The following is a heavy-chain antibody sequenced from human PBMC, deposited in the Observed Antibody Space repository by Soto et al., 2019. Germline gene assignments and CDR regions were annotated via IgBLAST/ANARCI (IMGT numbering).Heavy chain of an antibody. CDR3: ARGFVPPAPFDY. CDR2: IYPGDSDT. D-gene: IGHD3-10*01. CDR1: GYSFTIYW. V-gene: IGHV5-51*01. Sequence: GESLKISCEGSGYSFTIYWIGLGRQMPGKGLEWMGIIYPGDSDTRYSPSFQGQVTISADKSISTAYLQWSSLKASDTAMYYCARGFVPPAPFDYWGQGTLVTVSS. J-gene: IGHJ4*02.